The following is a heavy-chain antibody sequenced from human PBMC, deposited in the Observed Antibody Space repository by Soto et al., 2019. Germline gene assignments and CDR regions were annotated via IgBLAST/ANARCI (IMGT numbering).Heavy chain of an antibody. CDR1: GFTFSKYG. J-gene: IGHJ5*02. CDR2: ISFDGREK. Sequence: GGSLRLSCAASGFTFSKYGMHWVRQAPGKGLEWVALISFDGREKYYADSVKGRFTISRDNSKDTLYLEMNSLRPEDKAVYHCARDRGPRLYNCHSWFDPWGEGTLVTVSS. D-gene: IGHD1-20*01. CDR3: ARDRGPRLYNCHSWFDP. V-gene: IGHV3-30*01.